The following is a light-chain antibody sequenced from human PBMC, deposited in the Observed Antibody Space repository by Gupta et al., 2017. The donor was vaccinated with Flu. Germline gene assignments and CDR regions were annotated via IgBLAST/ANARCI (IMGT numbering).Light chain of an antibody. CDR2: KAS. CDR3: QQYNSYPYT. Sequence: GDRVTITCRASQSISSWLAWYQQKPGKAPKVLIYKASTLESGVPSRFSGSESGTEFTLTISSLQPDDFATYYCQQYNSYPYTFGQGTNLEIK. J-gene: IGKJ2*01. CDR1: QSISSW. V-gene: IGKV1-5*03.